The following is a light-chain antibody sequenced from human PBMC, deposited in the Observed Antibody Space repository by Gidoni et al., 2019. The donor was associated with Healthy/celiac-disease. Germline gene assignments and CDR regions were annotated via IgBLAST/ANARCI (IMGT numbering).Light chain of an antibody. Sequence: QSALIPPRPASGSPAQSVTIPRPGTSSDVGGYNYVSWYQQHPGKAPKLMIYDVSKRPSGVPDRFSGSKSGNTASLTISGLQAEDEADYYCCSYAGSYTPVVFGGGTKLTVL. V-gene: IGLV2-11*01. CDR2: DVS. CDR3: CSYAGSYTPVV. CDR1: SSDVGGYNY. J-gene: IGLJ2*01.